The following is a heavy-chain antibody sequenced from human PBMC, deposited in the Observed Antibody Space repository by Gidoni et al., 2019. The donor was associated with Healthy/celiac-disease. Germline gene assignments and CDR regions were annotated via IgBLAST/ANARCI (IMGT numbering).Heavy chain of an antibody. Sequence: EVQLVESGGGLVQPGGSLRLSCAASGFTFSSYAMGWVRQSPGKGLGWVSAISGSGGSTYYADSVKGRFTISRDNSKNTLYLQMNSLRAEDTAVYYCAKDCSGGSCYSDAFDIWGQGTMVTVSS. J-gene: IGHJ3*02. D-gene: IGHD2-15*01. CDR3: AKDCSGGSCYSDAFDI. CDR1: GFTFSSYA. CDR2: ISGSGGST. V-gene: IGHV3-23*04.